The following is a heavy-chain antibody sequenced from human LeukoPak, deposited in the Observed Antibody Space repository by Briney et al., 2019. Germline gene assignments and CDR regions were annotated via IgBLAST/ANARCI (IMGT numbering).Heavy chain of an antibody. CDR3: ATRGNEVGAISFAY. V-gene: IGHV3-30*03. CDR2: ISYDGSNK. CDR1: GFTFSSYG. D-gene: IGHD1-26*01. J-gene: IGHJ4*02. Sequence: PGGSLRLSCAASGFTFSSYGMHWVRQAPGKGLEWVAVISYDGSNKYYADSVKGRFTISRDNSKNTLYLQMNSLRAEDTAVYYCATRGNEVGAISFAYWGQGTLVTVSS.